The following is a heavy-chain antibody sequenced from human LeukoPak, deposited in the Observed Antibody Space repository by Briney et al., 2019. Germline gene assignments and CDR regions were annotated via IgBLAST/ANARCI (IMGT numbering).Heavy chain of an antibody. CDR2: IKSDDSST. D-gene: IGHD5-12*01. V-gene: IGHV3-74*01. CDR3: TTIRPDY. Sequence: GGSLRLSCAASGFTFSSYWMHWVRQAPGKGLVWVSRIKSDDSSTDYADSVKGRFTISRDNAKNTLYLQMNSLRAEDTAVYYCTTIRPDYWGKGTLVTVSS. J-gene: IGHJ4*02. CDR1: GFTFSSYW.